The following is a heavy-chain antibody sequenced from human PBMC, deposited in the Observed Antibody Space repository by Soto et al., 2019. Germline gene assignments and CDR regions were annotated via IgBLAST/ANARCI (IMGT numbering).Heavy chain of an antibody. V-gene: IGHV1-69*01. Sequence: QVQLVQSGAEVKKPGSSVKVSCKASGGTFSSYAISWVRQAPGQGLEWMGGIIPIFGTANYARKFRGRVTITADESTSTAHMELSRLRSEDAAVYYCARVRYYDSSGYYRSLCYCDYWGQGTLVTVSS. CDR2: IIPIFGTA. CDR3: ARVRYYDSSGYYRSLCYCDY. CDR1: GGTFSSYA. J-gene: IGHJ4*02. D-gene: IGHD3-22*01.